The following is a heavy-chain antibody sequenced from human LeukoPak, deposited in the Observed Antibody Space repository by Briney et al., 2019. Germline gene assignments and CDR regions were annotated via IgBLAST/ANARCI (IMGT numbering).Heavy chain of an antibody. CDR1: GYTSTSYG. CDR2: INPSGGST. D-gene: IGHD2-2*02. V-gene: IGHV1-46*01. CDR3: ARGRGAQDIVVVPAAIRAVGRFDP. Sequence: ASVKVSCKASGYTSTSYGITWVRQAPGQGLEWMGIINPSGGSTSYAQKFQGRVTMTRDTSTSTVYMELSSLRSEDTAVYYCARGRGAQDIVVVPAAIRAVGRFDPWGQGTLVTVSS. J-gene: IGHJ5*02.